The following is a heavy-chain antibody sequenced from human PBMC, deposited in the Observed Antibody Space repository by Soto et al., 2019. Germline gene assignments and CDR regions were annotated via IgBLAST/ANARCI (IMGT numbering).Heavy chain of an antibody. CDR1: GFSFRTFG. V-gene: IGHV3-30*18. J-gene: IGHJ3*01. D-gene: IGHD3-9*01. Sequence: QVQLVESGGGVVQPGRSLSLSCAASGFSFRTFGMHWVRQAPGKGLEWVAVISYDGSNEFYADSVKGRFTISRDNSKNTVYMQMNSLRADDTAVYYCAKDRLGLRYFDWSLCCVLGQGTMVTVSS. CDR2: ISYDGSNE. CDR3: AKDRLGLRYFDWSLCCV.